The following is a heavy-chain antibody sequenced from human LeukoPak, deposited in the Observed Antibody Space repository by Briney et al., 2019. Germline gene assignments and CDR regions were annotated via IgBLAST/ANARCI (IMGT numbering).Heavy chain of an antibody. J-gene: IGHJ4*02. V-gene: IGHV3-23*01. Sequence: GGSLRLSCAASGFPFSAYAMSWVRQAPGKGLEWVSAISASGDTTYYADSVRGRFTISRDNSKNTLYLQMNSLRAGDTALYYCAKESLRGHSYGFDNWGQGTLVIVSS. D-gene: IGHD5-18*01. CDR2: ISASGDTT. CDR1: GFPFSAYA. CDR3: AKESLRGHSYGFDN.